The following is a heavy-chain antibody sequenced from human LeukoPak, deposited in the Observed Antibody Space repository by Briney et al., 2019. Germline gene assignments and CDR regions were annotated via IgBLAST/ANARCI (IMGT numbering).Heavy chain of an antibody. Sequence: ASVKVSVKASGYSFTTYGISWVRQAPGQGLEWMGWISVYNGNTNYAQKLQGRVTMTTDTSTSTAYMELRSLRYDDTAVYYCARDMIAARPNWFDPWGQGTLVTVSS. J-gene: IGHJ5*02. V-gene: IGHV1-18*01. CDR3: ARDMIAARPNWFDP. CDR1: GYSFTTYG. CDR2: ISVYNGNT. D-gene: IGHD6-6*01.